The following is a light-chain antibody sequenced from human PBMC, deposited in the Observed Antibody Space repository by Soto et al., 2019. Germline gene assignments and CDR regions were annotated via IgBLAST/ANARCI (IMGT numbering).Light chain of an antibody. CDR3: SSYTSSSTLLYV. CDR2: EVS. J-gene: IGLJ1*01. V-gene: IGLV2-14*01. CDR1: SSDVGGYKY. Sequence: LTQPASMSGSPGQSITISCTGTSSDVGGYKYVSWYQQHPGKAPKLMIYEVSNRPSGVSNRFSGSKSGNTASLTISGLQAEDEADYYCSSYTSSSTLLYVFGTGTKVTVL.